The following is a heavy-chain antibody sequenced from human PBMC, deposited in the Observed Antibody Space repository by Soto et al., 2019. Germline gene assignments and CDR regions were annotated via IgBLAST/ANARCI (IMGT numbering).Heavy chain of an antibody. J-gene: IGHJ5*02. D-gene: IGHD6-13*01. V-gene: IGHV3-49*03. CDR1: GFTFGDYA. Sequence: GGSLRLSCTASGFTFGDYAMSWFRQAPGKGLEWVGFIRSKAYGGTTEYAASVKGRFTISRDDSKSIAYLQMNSLKTEDTAVYYCSRDLYSRSLYNWFDPWGQGTLVTVSS. CDR2: IRSKAYGGTT. CDR3: SRDLYSRSLYNWFDP.